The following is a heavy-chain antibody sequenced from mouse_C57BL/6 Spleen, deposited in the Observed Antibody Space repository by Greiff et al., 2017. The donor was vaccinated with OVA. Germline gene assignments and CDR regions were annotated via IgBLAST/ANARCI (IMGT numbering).Heavy chain of an antibody. CDR2: IYPGDGDT. V-gene: IGHV1-82*01. Sequence: QVQLQQSGPELVKPGASVKISCKASGYAFSSSWMNWVKQRPGKGLEWIGRIYPGDGDTNYNGKFKGKATLTADKSSSTAYMQLSSLTSEDSAVYFCARYELGRGGCAYWGQGTLVTVSA. J-gene: IGHJ3*01. D-gene: IGHD4-1*01. CDR1: GYAFSSSW. CDR3: ARYELGRGGCAY.